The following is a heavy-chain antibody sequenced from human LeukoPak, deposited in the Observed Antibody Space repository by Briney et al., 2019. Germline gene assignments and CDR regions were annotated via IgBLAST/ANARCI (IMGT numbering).Heavy chain of an antibody. CDR3: ARSTLRGSYYDY. Sequence: GGSLRLSCAASGFTFSNSGMHWVRQAPGRGLAWVSSISNSDGTTYYADSVKGRFTISRDSSKSTLYLQMNSLRAEDTALYYCARSTLRGSYYDYWGQGTLVTVSS. CDR1: GFTFSNSG. J-gene: IGHJ4*02. CDR2: ISNSDGTT. D-gene: IGHD2-2*01. V-gene: IGHV3-23*01.